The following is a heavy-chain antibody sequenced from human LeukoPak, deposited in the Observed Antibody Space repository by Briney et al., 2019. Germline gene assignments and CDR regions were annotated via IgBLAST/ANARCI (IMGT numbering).Heavy chain of an antibody. Sequence: SETLSLTCAVYRGSFSGYYWSWIRQPPGKGLEWIGEINHSGSTNYNPSLKSRVTLSVDTSKNQFSLKLSSVTAADTTVYYGASETMTTVTYYFDYWGQGTLVTVSS. D-gene: IGHD4-17*01. J-gene: IGHJ4*02. CDR2: INHSGST. V-gene: IGHV4-34*01. CDR1: RGSFSGYY. CDR3: ASETMTTVTYYFDY.